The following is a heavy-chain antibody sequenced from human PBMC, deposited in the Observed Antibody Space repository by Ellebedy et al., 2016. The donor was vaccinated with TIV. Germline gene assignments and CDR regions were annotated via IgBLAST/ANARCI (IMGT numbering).Heavy chain of an antibody. J-gene: IGHJ5*02. D-gene: IGHD3-3*02. V-gene: IGHV3-21*01. Sequence: GESLKISXAASGFTFSSYSMNWVRQAPGKGLEWVSSISSSSSYIYYADSVKGRFTISRDNAKNSLYLQMNSLRAEDTAVYYCAREGISNWFDPWGQGTLVTVSS. CDR2: ISSSSSYI. CDR1: GFTFSSYS. CDR3: AREGISNWFDP.